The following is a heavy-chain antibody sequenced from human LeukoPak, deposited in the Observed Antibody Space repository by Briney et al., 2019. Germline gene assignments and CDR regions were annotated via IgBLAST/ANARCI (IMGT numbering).Heavy chain of an antibody. CDR3: ARESDYGAGDY. D-gene: IGHD4-17*01. Sequence: GGSLRLSCAASGFTFSRYSMNWVRQAPGKGLERVSAISGSGGSTYYADSVKGRFTISRDNSKNTLYLQMNSLRAEDTAVYYCARESDYGAGDYWGQGTLVTISS. CDR1: GFTFSRYS. CDR2: ISGSGGST. V-gene: IGHV3-23*01. J-gene: IGHJ4*02.